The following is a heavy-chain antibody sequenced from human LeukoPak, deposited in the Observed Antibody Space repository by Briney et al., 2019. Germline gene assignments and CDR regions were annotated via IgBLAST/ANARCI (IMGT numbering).Heavy chain of an antibody. CDR3: ARVGSVSSGYAFDY. Sequence: GGSLRLSCAASGFTFSSYRMNWVRQAPGKGLEWVANIKQDGSEKYYVDSVKGRFTISRDNAKNSLYLQMNSLRAEDTAVYYCARVGSVSSGYAFDYWGQGTLVTVSS. D-gene: IGHD5-12*01. V-gene: IGHV3-7*04. CDR2: IKQDGSEK. CDR1: GFTFSSYR. J-gene: IGHJ4*02.